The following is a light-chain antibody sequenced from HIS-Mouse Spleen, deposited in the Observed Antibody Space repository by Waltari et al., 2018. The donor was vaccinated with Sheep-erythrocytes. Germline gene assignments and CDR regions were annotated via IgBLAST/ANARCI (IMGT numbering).Light chain of an antibody. CDR1: QSISSY. V-gene: IGKV1-39*01. CDR2: AAS. Sequence: DIPMTQSPSSLSASVGDRVTIPCRASQSISSYLNWYQQKPGKAPKLLIYAASSLQSGVPSRFSGSGSGTDFTLTINSLQPEDFATYYCQQSYSTPQFTFGPGTKVDIK. CDR3: QQSYSTPQFT. J-gene: IGKJ3*01.